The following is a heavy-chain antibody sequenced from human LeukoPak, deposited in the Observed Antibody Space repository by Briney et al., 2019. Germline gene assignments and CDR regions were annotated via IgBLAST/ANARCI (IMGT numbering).Heavy chain of an antibody. CDR2: ISYDGSNK. J-gene: IGHJ6*02. D-gene: IGHD2-2*01. CDR3: ARDPQYCSSTSCYLRRGTYYYYYGMDV. V-gene: IGHV3-30*19. CDR1: GFTFSSYG. Sequence: PGGSLRLSCAASGFTFSSYGMQWVRQAPGKGLEWVAVISYDGSNKYYADSVKGRFTISRDNSKNTLYLQMNSLRAEDTAVYYCARDPQYCSSTSCYLRRGTYYYYYGMDVWGQGTTVTVSS.